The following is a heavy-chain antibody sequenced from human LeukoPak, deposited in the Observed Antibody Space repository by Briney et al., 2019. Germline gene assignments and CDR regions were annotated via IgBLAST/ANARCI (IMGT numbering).Heavy chain of an antibody. V-gene: IGHV4-59*06. Sequence: SETLSLTCTVSGVSISSYYWSWIRQPPGKGLEWIGYIYYSGSTYYNPSLKSRVTISVDTSKNQFSLKLSSVTAADTAVYYCARVESAAGNPSDYWGQGTLVTVSS. J-gene: IGHJ4*02. CDR1: GVSISSYY. CDR2: IYYSGST. D-gene: IGHD6-13*01. CDR3: ARVESAAGNPSDY.